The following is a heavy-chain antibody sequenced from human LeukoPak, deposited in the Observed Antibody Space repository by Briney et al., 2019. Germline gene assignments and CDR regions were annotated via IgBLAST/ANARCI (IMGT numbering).Heavy chain of an antibody. CDR1: GGTFSSYA. CDR2: IIPIFGTA. CDR3: AREKDYYGSGSYYIH. J-gene: IGHJ4*02. V-gene: IGHV1-69*01. D-gene: IGHD3-10*01. Sequence: GSSVKVSCKASGGTFSSYAISWVRQAPGQGLEWMGGIIPIFGTANYAQKFQGRVTITAEESTSTAYMELSSLRSEDTAVYYCAREKDYYGSGSYYIHWGQGTLVTVSS.